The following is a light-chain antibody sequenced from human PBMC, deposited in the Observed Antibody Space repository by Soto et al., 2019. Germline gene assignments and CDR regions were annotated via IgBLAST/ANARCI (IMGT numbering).Light chain of an antibody. CDR2: LGS. V-gene: IGKV2-28*01. CDR1: QSLLDSDGYNY. CDR3: MQALHTPLT. Sequence: EIVRTQAPLFLPVTPGGPAPISARSSQSLLDSDGYNYVDWYLQKPGQSPQLLIYLGSSRASGVPGRFSGSGSGTDFTLEISRVEAEDVGVYYCMQALHTPLTFGPGTKVDIK. J-gene: IGKJ3*01.